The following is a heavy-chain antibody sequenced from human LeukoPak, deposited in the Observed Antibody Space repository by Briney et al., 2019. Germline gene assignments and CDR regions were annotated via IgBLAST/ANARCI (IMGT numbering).Heavy chain of an antibody. CDR3: ARLRGYSYGFFDY. V-gene: IGHV4-39*01. D-gene: IGHD5-18*01. CDR2: IYYSGST. Sequence: SETLSLTCTVSGGSISSSSYYWGWIRQPPGKGLEWIGSIYYSGSTYYNPSLKSRVTISVDTSKNQFSLKLSSVTATDTAVYYCARLRGYSYGFFDYWGQGTLVTVSS. CDR1: GGSISSSSYY. J-gene: IGHJ4*02.